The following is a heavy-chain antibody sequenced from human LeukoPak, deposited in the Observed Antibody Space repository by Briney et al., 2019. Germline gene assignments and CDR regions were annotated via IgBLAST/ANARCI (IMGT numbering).Heavy chain of an antibody. CDR2: INPNSGLK. Sequence: ASVQVSCKASGCLFTGYLLHGVRQAPGQELEWMGWINPNSGLKNYVHKFQGRVTMTRDTYISTAYMELSRLRSDDTAVYYCARLAECSSSSCRSFDYWGQGTLVTVSS. CDR3: ARLAECSSSSCRSFDY. V-gene: IGHV1-2*02. J-gene: IGHJ4*02. D-gene: IGHD2-2*01. CDR1: GCLFTGYL.